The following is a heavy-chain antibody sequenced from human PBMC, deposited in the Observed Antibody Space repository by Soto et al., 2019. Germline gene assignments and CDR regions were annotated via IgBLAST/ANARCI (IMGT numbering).Heavy chain of an antibody. D-gene: IGHD1-7*01. V-gene: IGHV3-23*01. Sequence: EVQLLDSGGGLVQPGGSLRLSCAASGFTFSSYGMTWVRQAPGKGLEWVPFSSATGAGTYYEDSVKGRFTISRDNSKNTLDLQMTSRRADDTAVYYCGKDRRAGGNYGFYSDFWGQGALVIVSS. CDR2: SSATGAGT. CDR3: GKDRRAGGNYGFYSDF. CDR1: GFTFSSYG. J-gene: IGHJ4*02.